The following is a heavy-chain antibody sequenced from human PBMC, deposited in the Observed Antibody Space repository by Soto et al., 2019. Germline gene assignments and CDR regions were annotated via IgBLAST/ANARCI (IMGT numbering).Heavy chain of an antibody. D-gene: IGHD3-22*01. V-gene: IGHV4-31*03. CDR2: ISYSGST. Sequence: QVQLQESGPGLVKPSQTLSLTCTVSGGSISSGSYYWSWIRQHPGKGLEWIGYISYSGSTYYNPSLWSRATISADTSKNQFSLKLNSVTAADTAVYYCARRENYRDTSGYYGFFDYWGQGTLVTVSS. J-gene: IGHJ4*02. CDR1: GGSISSGSYY. CDR3: ARRENYRDTSGYYGFFDY.